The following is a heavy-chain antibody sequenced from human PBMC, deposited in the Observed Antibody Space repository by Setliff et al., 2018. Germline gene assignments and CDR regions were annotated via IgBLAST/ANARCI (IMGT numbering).Heavy chain of an antibody. V-gene: IGHV4-39*01. Sequence: SETLSLTCTVSGDSISSTSYQWGWVRQPPGKGLEWIGSIYYTGTTYYNPSLKSRVTISVDTSKNQFSLQVTSLAATDTALYFCARHEFVGGYYGSVTYRHFDYWGQGILVTVSS. CDR2: IYYTGTT. CDR1: GDSISSTSYQ. CDR3: ARHEFVGGYYGSVTYRHFDY. J-gene: IGHJ4*02. D-gene: IGHD3-10*01.